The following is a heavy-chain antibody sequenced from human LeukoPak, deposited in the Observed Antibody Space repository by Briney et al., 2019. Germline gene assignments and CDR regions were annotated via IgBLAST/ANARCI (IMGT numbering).Heavy chain of an antibody. CDR3: ARVSGYRYGTPKNDY. CDR2: ISSSSSYI. CDR1: GFTFSSYS. J-gene: IGHJ4*02. Sequence: GGSLRLSCAASGFTFSSYSMNWVRQAPVKGLEWVSSISSSSSYIYYADSVKGRFTISRDNAKNSLYLQMNSLRAEDTAVYYCARVSGYRYGTPKNDYWGQGTLVTVSS. V-gene: IGHV3-21*01. D-gene: IGHD5-18*01.